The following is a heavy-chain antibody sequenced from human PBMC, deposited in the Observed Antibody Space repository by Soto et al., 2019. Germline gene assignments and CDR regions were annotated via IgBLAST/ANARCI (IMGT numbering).Heavy chain of an antibody. CDR1: RFNFSAAW. CDR3: AAVPSSSGPT. CDR2: IKPKSEGETA. D-gene: IGHD6-19*01. J-gene: IGHJ4*02. V-gene: IGHV3-15*07. Sequence: EMQLVQSGGGLVKPGGSLRLSCVASRFNFSAAWLNWIRQAPGKGLEWVGRIKPKSEGETADYTAPVRGRFTISRDDSQNTLHLLMDSLKSEDTAVYYCAAVPSSSGPTWGLGVLVTVSS.